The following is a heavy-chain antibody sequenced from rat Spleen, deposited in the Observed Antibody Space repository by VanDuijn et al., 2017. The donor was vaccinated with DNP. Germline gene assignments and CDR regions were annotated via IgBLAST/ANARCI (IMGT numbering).Heavy chain of an antibody. V-gene: IGHV1-43*01. Sequence: QVQLQQSGAELAKPGSSVKISCKASGYTFTSYHISWIKQTTGQGLEYVGYINTGSGGTNYNEKFKGKATLTVDKSSSTAFMQLSSLTPDDSAVYYCARRRLPYWYFDFWGPGTMVTVSS. J-gene: IGHJ1*01. CDR2: INTGSGGT. CDR1: GYTFTSYH. CDR3: ARRRLPYWYFDF. D-gene: IGHD1-4*01.